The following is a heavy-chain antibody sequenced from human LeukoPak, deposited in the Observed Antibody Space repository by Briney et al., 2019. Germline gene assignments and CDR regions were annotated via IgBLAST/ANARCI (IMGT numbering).Heavy chain of an antibody. D-gene: IGHD3-10*01. J-gene: IGHJ5*02. CDR3: ARGVTSSGP. V-gene: IGHV1-18*01. CDR1: GYTFSKFG. Sequence: ASVKVSCKTSGYTFSKFGINWVRQAPGQGLEWMGWITPYNGNTQTAQKFQGRLTMTTDISTNTAYMELRSLRSDDTAVYYCARGVTSSGPWGQGTLVTVSS. CDR2: ITPYNGNT.